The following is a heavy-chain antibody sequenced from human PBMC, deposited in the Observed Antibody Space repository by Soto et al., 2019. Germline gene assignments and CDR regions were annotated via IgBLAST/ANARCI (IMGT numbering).Heavy chain of an antibody. Sequence: PGGSLRLSCAASGFTFSSYGMHWVRQAPGKGLEWVAVIWYDGSNKYYADSVKGRFTISRDNSKNTLYLQMNSLRAEDTAVYYCAIDSTPPHFDFWSAYYRVRAFDIWVQRTIVSVSS. CDR3: AIDSTPPHFDFWSAYYRVRAFDI. D-gene: IGHD3-3*01. CDR2: IWYDGSNK. J-gene: IGHJ3*02. CDR1: GFTFSSYG. V-gene: IGHV3-33*01.